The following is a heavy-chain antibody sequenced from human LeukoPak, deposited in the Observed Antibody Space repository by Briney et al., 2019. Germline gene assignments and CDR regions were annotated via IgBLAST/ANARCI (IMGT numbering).Heavy chain of an antibody. CDR3: VTGTTVGSFDY. Sequence: GRSLRLSCADSGCTFDDYAMHWVRQAPGKGLEWVSGISWNSGSIGYADSVKGRFSISRDNAKNSLYLQMNSLRAEDMALYYCVTGTTVGSFDYWGKGTLVPVSS. J-gene: IGHJ4*02. CDR1: GCTFDDYA. V-gene: IGHV3-9*03. CDR2: ISWNSGSI. D-gene: IGHD1-7*01.